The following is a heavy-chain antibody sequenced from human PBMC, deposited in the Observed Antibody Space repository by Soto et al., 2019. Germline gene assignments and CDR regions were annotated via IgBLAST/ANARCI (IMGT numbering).Heavy chain of an antibody. V-gene: IGHV4-4*02. CDR2: IYHSGST. D-gene: IGHD2-15*01. J-gene: IGHJ6*02. Sequence: VVGGKVSSTSWWRWVQKKQGKGLEWIGEIYHSGSTNYNPSLKSRVTISVDTSKNQFSLKLSSVTAADTAVYYCARVRSVVVAALVEDYYYYGMDVWGQGTTVTVSS. CDR1: GGKVSSTSW. CDR3: ARVRSVVVAALVEDYYYYGMDV.